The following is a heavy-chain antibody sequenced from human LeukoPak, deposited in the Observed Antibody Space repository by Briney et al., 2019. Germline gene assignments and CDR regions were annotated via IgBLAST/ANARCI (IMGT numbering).Heavy chain of an antibody. CDR3: ARGGPNDTPDY. Sequence: ASVKVSCKASGYTFTSYDINWVRQATGPGLEWMGWMNPNSGNTGYAQKFQGRVTITRNTSISTAYMELSSLRSDDTAVYYCARGGPNDTPDYWGQGTLGTVSS. J-gene: IGHJ4*02. CDR1: GYTFTSYD. V-gene: IGHV1-8*03. CDR2: MNPNSGNT. D-gene: IGHD2-15*01.